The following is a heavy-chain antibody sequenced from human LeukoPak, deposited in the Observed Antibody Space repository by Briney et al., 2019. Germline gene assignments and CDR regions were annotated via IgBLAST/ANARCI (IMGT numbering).Heavy chain of an antibody. CDR3: ARVDETWFDY. CDR1: GFTFSNAW. J-gene: IGHJ4*02. Sequence: GGSLRLSCAASGFTFSNAWMSWVRQAPGKGLEWVSVIYSGGSTYYADSVKGRFTISRDNSKNTLYLQMNSLRAEDTAVYYCARVDETWFDYWGQGTLVTVSS. CDR2: IYSGGST. V-gene: IGHV3-66*02.